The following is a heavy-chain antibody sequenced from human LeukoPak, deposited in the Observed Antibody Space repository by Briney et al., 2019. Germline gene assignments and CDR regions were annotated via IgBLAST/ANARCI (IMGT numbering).Heavy chain of an antibody. J-gene: IGHJ6*04. CDR2: IWYDGSNK. CDR1: GFTSRSHG. CDR3: ARDRAAARMDV. Sequence: GRSLRLSCAASGFTSRSHGMHWVRQAPGKGLEWVAIIWYDGSNKYYADSVKGRFTISRDNSKNTLYLQMNSLRAEDTAVYYCARDRAAARMDVWGKGTTVTVSS. V-gene: IGHV3-33*01. D-gene: IGHD6-13*01.